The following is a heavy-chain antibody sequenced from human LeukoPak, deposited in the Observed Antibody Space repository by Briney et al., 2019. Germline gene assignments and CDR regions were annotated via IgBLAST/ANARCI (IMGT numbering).Heavy chain of an antibody. Sequence: GGSLRLSCAASGFTFSSYAMSWVRQAPGKGLEWVSAISGSGGSTYYADSVKGRFTISRDNSKNTLYLQMYSLRAEDTAVYYCAKDGTKDYYGSGSYQGPSPFDYWGQGTLVTVSS. CDR2: ISGSGGST. J-gene: IGHJ4*02. CDR1: GFTFSSYA. CDR3: AKDGTKDYYGSGSYQGPSPFDY. V-gene: IGHV3-23*01. D-gene: IGHD3-10*01.